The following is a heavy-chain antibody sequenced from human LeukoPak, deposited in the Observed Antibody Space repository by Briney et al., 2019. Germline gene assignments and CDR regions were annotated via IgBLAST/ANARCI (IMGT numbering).Heavy chain of an antibody. CDR1: GFAFSPYW. CDR2: INGDGTNT. Sequence: GGSLRLSCAASGFAFSPYWMHWVRQAPGKGLVWVSHINGDGTNTRYADSVKGRFTISRDNAKNTLYLQMNSLRAEDTAAYYWARDYRYGLDVWGQGATVTVSS. D-gene: IGHD3-16*02. CDR3: ARDYRYGLDV. J-gene: IGHJ6*02. V-gene: IGHV3-74*01.